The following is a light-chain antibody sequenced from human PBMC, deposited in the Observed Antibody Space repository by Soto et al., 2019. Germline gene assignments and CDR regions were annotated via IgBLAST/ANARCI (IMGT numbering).Light chain of an antibody. CDR1: QSVSSN. V-gene: IGKV3-15*01. CDR3: QQYNNWPV. CDR2: AAS. Sequence: EIVMTQSPATLSVSPGERATLSCRASQSVSSNVAWYQQKPGQAPRLLIYAASTRATGIPARFSGSGSGTEFTLTISSLQSEDFAVYYCQQYNNWPVFGQGTKVDIK. J-gene: IGKJ1*01.